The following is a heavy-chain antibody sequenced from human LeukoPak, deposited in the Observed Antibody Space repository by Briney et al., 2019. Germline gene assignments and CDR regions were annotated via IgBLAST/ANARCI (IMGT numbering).Heavy chain of an antibody. CDR1: GFSFNSDW. D-gene: IGHD3-3*01. CDR2: IRQDGNEI. Sequence: QAGGSLRLSCAASGFSFNSDWMDWVRQAPGKGLEWVANIRQDGNEIFYLDSVRGRFTISRDNAKSSLFLDMNSLRDEDTAVYYCVRVAHEWLLDAWGQGALVTVSS. V-gene: IGHV3-7*03. J-gene: IGHJ5*02. CDR3: VRVAHEWLLDA.